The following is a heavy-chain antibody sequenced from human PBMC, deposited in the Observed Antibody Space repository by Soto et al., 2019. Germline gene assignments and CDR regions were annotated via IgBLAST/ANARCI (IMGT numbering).Heavy chain of an antibody. D-gene: IGHD6-19*01. Sequence: EVQLLESGGGLVQPGGSLRLSCAASGFTFSSYAMCWVRQAPGKGLEWVSGIGGSGGSTYYADSVKGRFTISRDNSKNTLYLQMNSLRAEDTALYFCAKGRSSGWYRWLDPWGQGTLVTVSS. CDR3: AKGRSSGWYRWLDP. CDR1: GFTFSSYA. CDR2: IGGSGGST. J-gene: IGHJ5*02. V-gene: IGHV3-23*01.